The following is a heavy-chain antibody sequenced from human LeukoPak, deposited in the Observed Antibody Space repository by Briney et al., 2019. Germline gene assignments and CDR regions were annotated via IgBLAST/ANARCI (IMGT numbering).Heavy chain of an antibody. Sequence: GGSLRLSCAASGFTVSSNYMSWVRQAPGKGLEWVSVIYSGGYTDYADSVKGRFTISRDNSKNRLYLQMNSLRAEDTAVYYCARATNWNYDCWGQGTLVAVSS. D-gene: IGHD1-7*01. CDR1: GFTVSSNY. CDR3: ARATNWNYDC. CDR2: IYSGGYT. J-gene: IGHJ4*02. V-gene: IGHV3-66*01.